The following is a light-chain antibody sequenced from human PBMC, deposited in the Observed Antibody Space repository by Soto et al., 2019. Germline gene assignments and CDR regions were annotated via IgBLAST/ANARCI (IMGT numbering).Light chain of an antibody. CDR1: QSISNW. CDR3: QQYDNYPLT. V-gene: IGKV1-5*01. Sequence: DIQMTPSPSTLSASVGDRVPLTCRASQSISNWLAWYQQKPGKAPKLLIYDASSLESGDPSRFSGSGSGTEFTLTISSLQPDEFATYYCQQYDNYPLTFGGGTKREI. J-gene: IGKJ4*01. CDR2: DAS.